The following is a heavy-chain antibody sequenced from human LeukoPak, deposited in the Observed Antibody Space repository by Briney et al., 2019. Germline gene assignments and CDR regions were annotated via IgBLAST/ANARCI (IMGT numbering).Heavy chain of an antibody. D-gene: IGHD6-13*01. CDR3: ARDSDSWYFDY. CDR1: GFTVSSNY. Sequence: GGSLRLSCAASGFTVSSNYMSWVRQAPGKGLEWVSIIYSGGSTYYADSVKGRFTISRDNSKNTLYLQMNSLGTDDTAVYYCARDSDSWYFDYWGQGTLVTVSS. V-gene: IGHV3-53*05. J-gene: IGHJ4*02. CDR2: IYSGGST.